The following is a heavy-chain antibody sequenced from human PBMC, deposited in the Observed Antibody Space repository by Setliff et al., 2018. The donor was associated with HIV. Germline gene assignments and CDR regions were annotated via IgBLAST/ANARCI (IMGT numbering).Heavy chain of an antibody. CDR1: GGSFSSYH. CDR3: ARVGASGVPSTMDYYYYMDV. D-gene: IGHD3-10*01. Sequence: TLSLTCTVSGGSFSSYHWSWIRHRAGKGLEWIGHIYASGSTKYNPSLESRVTMSVDTSRTQFSLKLRSVTAADTAVYYCARVGASGVPSTMDYYYYMDVWGKGTTVT. V-gene: IGHV4-4*07. J-gene: IGHJ6*03. CDR2: IYASGST.